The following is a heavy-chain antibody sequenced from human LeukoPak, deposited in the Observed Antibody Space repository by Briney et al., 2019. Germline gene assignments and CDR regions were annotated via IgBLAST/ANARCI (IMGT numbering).Heavy chain of an antibody. Sequence: ASVKVSCKASGYTFTSYDINWVRQATGQGLEWMGWMNPNSGNTGYAQKFQGRVTMTRNTSISTAYMELSSLRSEDTAVYYCARDSTTVTTPEYSQHWGQGTLVTVSS. CDR2: MNPNSGNT. CDR3: ARDSTTVTTPEYSQH. D-gene: IGHD4-17*01. V-gene: IGHV1-8*01. J-gene: IGHJ1*01. CDR1: GYTFTSYD.